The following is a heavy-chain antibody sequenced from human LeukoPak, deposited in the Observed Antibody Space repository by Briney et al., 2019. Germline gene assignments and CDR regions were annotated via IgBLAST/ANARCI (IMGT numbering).Heavy chain of an antibody. Sequence: ASVKVSCKASGYTFTGYYMHWVRLAPGQGLEWMGWINPSSGGTNYAQKFQGRVTMTRDTSISTAYMELTRLRSDDTAVYYCAREEKLTSFDHWGQGTLVTVSS. CDR2: INPSSGGT. CDR3: AREEKLTSFDH. CDR1: GYTFTGYY. D-gene: IGHD1-14*01. V-gene: IGHV1-2*02. J-gene: IGHJ4*02.